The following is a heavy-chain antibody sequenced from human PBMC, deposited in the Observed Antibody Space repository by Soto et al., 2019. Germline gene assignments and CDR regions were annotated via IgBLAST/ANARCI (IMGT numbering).Heavy chain of an antibody. Sequence: GGSLRLSCAASGFTFSSYGMHWVRQAPGKGLEWVAVISYDGSDKYYADSVKGRFTISRDNSKSTLYLQMNSLRAEDTAVYYCAKTVLGYCINGVCYTLDYWGQGTLVTVSS. CDR3: AKTVLGYCINGVCYTLDY. J-gene: IGHJ4*02. D-gene: IGHD2-8*01. V-gene: IGHV3-30*18. CDR2: ISYDGSDK. CDR1: GFTFSSYG.